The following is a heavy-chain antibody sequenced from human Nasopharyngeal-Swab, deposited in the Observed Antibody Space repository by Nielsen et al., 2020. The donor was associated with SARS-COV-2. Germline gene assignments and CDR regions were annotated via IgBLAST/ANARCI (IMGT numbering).Heavy chain of an antibody. D-gene: IGHD3-9*01. J-gene: IGHJ6*02. CDR3: ARGTYYDILTGYYPWDYYGMDV. CDR1: GYTFTGYY. CDR2: ISAYNGNT. Sequence: ASVKVSCKASGYTFTGYYMHWVRQAPGQGLEWMGWISAYNGNTNYAQKLQGRVTMTTDTSTSTAYMELRSLRSDDTAVYYCARGTYYDILTGYYPWDYYGMDVWGQGTTVTVSS. V-gene: IGHV1-18*04.